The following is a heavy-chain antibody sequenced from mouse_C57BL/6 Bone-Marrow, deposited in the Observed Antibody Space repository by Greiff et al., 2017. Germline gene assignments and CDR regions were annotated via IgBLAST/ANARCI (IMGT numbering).Heavy chain of an antibody. CDR3: ARERTMVTTGCHYFDY. D-gene: IGHD2-2*01. CDR2: IYPRSGNT. Sequence: LQESGAELARPGASVKLSCKASGYTFTSYGISWVKQRTGQGLEWIGEIYPRSGNTYYNEKFKGKATLTADKSSSTAYMELRSLTSEDSAVYFCARERTMVTTGCHYFDYWGQGTTLTVSS. CDR1: GYTFTSYG. V-gene: IGHV1-81*01. J-gene: IGHJ2*01.